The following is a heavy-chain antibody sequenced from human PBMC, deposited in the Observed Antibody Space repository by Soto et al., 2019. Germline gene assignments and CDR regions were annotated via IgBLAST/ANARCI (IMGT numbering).Heavy chain of an antibody. CDR2: ISSSSSYI. CDR1: GLTFSSYS. CDR3: ARGPDCVTTSCYAYYYYYAMDV. J-gene: IGHJ6*02. V-gene: IGHV3-21*01. D-gene: IGHD2-2*01. Sequence: NPGGSLRLSCADSGLTFSSYSMNWVRQAPGKGLEWVSSISSSSSYIYYADSVKGRFTISRDNAKNSLYLQMNSLRAEDTAVYYCARGPDCVTTSCYAYYYYYAMDVWGQGTTVTVSS.